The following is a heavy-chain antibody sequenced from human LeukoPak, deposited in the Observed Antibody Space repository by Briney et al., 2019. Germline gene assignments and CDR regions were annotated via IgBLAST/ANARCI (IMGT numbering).Heavy chain of an antibody. CDR3: ARDYAVTNAFDI. D-gene: IGHD4-17*01. CDR2: IYYSGST. CDR1: GGSISSSSYY. J-gene: IGHJ3*02. V-gene: IGHV4-39*07. Sequence: SETLSLTCTVSGGSISSSSYYWGWIRQPPGKGLEWIGSIYYSGSTYYNPSLKSRVTISVDTSKNQFSLKLSSVTAADTAVYYCARDYAVTNAFDIWGQGTMVTVSS.